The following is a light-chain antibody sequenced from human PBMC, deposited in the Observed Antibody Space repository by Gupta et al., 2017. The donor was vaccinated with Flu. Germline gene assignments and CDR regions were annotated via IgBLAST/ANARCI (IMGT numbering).Light chain of an antibody. CDR3: QHYGGSSRFT. V-gene: IGKV3-20*01. Sequence: EIVSTQSPGTLSLSPGERATFSCRASQSVDSSNLAWYQQKPGQAPRLLIYGTSSRTTGIPDRFSGSGCGTDFTLSISRLEPEDFAVYYCQHYGGSSRFTFGPGTKLDIK. CDR1: QSVDSSN. J-gene: IGKJ3*01. CDR2: GTS.